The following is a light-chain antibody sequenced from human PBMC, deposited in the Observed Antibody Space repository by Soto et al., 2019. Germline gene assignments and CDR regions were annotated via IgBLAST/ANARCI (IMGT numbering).Light chain of an antibody. CDR1: QSGASN. CDR2: GAS. V-gene: IGKV3-15*01. J-gene: IGKJ2*01. CDR3: QQYHNWPPQYT. Sequence: IVVTQSSASLSVSPGDGATLSCRASQSGASNLAWYQQKPGQGPRLLIHGASTRAVGVPARFSGSGSGTDFTLTISSLQSEDFAVYYCQQYHNWPPQYTFGQGTKLQIK.